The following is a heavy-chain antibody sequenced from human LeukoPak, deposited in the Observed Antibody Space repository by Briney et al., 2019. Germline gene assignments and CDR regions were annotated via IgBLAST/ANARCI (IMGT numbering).Heavy chain of an antibody. CDR3: ARAQSYYYDSSGCAFDI. Sequence: GSLRLSCAASGFTFSSYEMHWVGQATGKGGEGVSGIGTAGVTYYPCSVKGRFSISRENAKNSLYLQMNSLRAEDTAVYYCARAQSYYYDSSGCAFDIWGQGTMVTVSS. CDR1: GFTFSSYE. V-gene: IGHV3-13*01. J-gene: IGHJ3*02. D-gene: IGHD3-22*01. CDR2: IGTAGVT.